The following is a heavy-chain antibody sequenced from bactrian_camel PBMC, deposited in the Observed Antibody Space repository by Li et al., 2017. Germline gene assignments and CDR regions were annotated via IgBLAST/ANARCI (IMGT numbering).Heavy chain of an antibody. CDR3: SLRGIRC. CDR2: VSSDGSA. D-gene: IGHD6*01. Sequence: VQLVESGGGSVQAGETLRLSCTASDPDVGWFRQTPGNQCELVAIVSSDGSAYYTNSVKGRFTMFQDNAKNRVYLEMNRLKPEDTGEYFCSLRGIRCRARGTQVTVS. CDR1: DPD. J-gene: IGHJ4*01. V-gene: IGHV3S53*01.